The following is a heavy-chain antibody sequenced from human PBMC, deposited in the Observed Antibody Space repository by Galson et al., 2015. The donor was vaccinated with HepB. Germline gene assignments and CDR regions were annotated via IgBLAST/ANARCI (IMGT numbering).Heavy chain of an antibody. Sequence: SLRLSCAASGFDFSRSGMHWVRQAPGKGLEWVAVISYDGDNKEYAESVKGRFTISRDNFKNTLYLEMNNLRKADTAMDYCAKDPGRAVITSSKWFDPWGQGALVTVSS. CDR1: GFDFSRSG. CDR3: AKDPGRAVITSSKWFDP. J-gene: IGHJ5*02. CDR2: ISYDGDNK. V-gene: IGHV3-30*18. D-gene: IGHD4-23*01.